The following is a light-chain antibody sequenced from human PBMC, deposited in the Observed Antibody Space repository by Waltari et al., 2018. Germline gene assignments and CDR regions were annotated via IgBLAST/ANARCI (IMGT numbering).Light chain of an antibody. J-gene: IGKJ3*01. V-gene: IGKV1-39*01. CDR2: AAS. CDR1: QSISSY. CDR3: QQSYSTPQT. Sequence: DIQMTQSPSSLSAPVGARVTITCRASQSISSYLNWYQQKPGKAPKLLIYAASSLQSGVPSRFSGSGSGTDFTLTISSLQPEDFATYYCQQSYSTPQTFGPGTKVDIK.